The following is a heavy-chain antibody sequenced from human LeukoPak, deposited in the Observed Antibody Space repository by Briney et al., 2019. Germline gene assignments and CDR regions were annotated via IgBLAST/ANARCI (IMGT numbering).Heavy chain of an antibody. D-gene: IGHD3-3*01. CDR3: ASHNVYYDFWSGYREYDAFDI. Sequence: SVKVSCKASGGTFSSYAISWVRQAPGQGLEWMGGIIPIFGTANYAQKFQGRVTITADESTSTDYMELSSLRSEDTAVYYCASHNVYYDFWSGYREYDAFDIWGQGTMVTVSS. J-gene: IGHJ3*02. CDR1: GGTFSSYA. CDR2: IIPIFGTA. V-gene: IGHV1-69*01.